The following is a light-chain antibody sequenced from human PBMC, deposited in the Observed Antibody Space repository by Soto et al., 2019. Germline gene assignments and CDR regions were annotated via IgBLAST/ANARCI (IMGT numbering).Light chain of an antibody. CDR1: QSVSSD. CDR2: GAF. CDR3: QQYSNWPPIT. V-gene: IGKV3-15*01. Sequence: EIVMTQSPVTLSVSPGERATLSCRASQSVSSDLAWYQQKPGQAPRLLIYGAFNRATGVPVRFSGSWSGTVFTLTISRLQSEDSAVYYCQQYSNWPPITFGQGTRLEIK. J-gene: IGKJ5*01.